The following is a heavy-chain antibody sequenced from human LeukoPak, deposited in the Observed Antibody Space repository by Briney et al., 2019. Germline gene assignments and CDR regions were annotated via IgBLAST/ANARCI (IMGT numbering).Heavy chain of an antibody. V-gene: IGHV3-30-3*01. J-gene: IGHJ4*02. D-gene: IGHD3-10*01. CDR1: GFTFSSYA. Sequence: PGGSLRLSCAASGFTFSSYAMHWVRQAPGKGLEWVAVISYDGSNKYYADSVKGRFTISRGNSKNTLYLQMNSLRAEDTAVYYCASARLSTMVRGVVDYWGQGTLVTVSS. CDR2: ISYDGSNK. CDR3: ASARLSTMVRGVVDY.